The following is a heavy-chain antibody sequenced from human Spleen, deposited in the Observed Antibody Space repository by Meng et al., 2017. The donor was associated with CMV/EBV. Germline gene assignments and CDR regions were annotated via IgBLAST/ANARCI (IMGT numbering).Heavy chain of an antibody. J-gene: IGHJ3*02. Sequence: SETLSLTCTVSGGSVSSGSYYCSWLRQPPGKGLEWIGYISYIGSTNYNPSLKSRVTISVDTSKNQFSLKLSSVTAADTAVFYCARDILERNAFDMWGQGTMVTVSS. D-gene: IGHD1-1*01. V-gene: IGHV4-61*01. CDR3: ARDILERNAFDM. CDR1: GGSVSSGSYY. CDR2: ISYIGST.